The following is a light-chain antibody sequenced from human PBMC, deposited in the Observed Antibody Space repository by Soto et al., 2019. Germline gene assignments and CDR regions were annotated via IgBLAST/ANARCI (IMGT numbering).Light chain of an antibody. Sequence: DIQMTQSPSSLSASVGDRVTITCRASQGISFSLMWYQQKPGKVPKLLIYAASTLQSGVPSRFRGSGSGPDFTLTINNLQPEDVATYYCQKYDTAPHTFGQGTKVEI. J-gene: IGKJ1*01. V-gene: IGKV1-27*01. CDR1: QGISFS. CDR3: QKYDTAPHT. CDR2: AAS.